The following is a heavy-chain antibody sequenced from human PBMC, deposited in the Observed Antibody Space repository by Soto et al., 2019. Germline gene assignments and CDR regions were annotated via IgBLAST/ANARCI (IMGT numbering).Heavy chain of an antibody. CDR1: GFTVSSNY. Sequence: GGSLRLSCAVSGFTVSSNYMSWVRQAPGKGLEWVSVIYRGGNTFYTDSVKGRFTISRDNSNNTLYLQMNSLRVEDTAVYYCERDPLAPLTAVDVWGQGTLVTVST. CDR2: IYRGGNT. D-gene: IGHD4-17*01. J-gene: IGHJ4*02. V-gene: IGHV3-66*01. CDR3: ERDPLAPLTAVDV.